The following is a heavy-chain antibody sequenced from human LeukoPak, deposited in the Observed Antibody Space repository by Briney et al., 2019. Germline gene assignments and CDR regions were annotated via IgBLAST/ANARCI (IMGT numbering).Heavy chain of an antibody. CDR2: INPNSGGT. Sequence: ASVKVSCKASGYTFTGYYMHWVRQAPGQALEWMGWINPNSGGTNYAQKFQGRVTMTRDTSISTAYMELSRLRSDETAVYYCARDGVECSSTSCYEDYYYGMDVWGQGTTVTVSS. CDR3: ARDGVECSSTSCYEDYYYGMDV. D-gene: IGHD2-2*01. J-gene: IGHJ6*02. CDR1: GYTFTGYY. V-gene: IGHV1-2*02.